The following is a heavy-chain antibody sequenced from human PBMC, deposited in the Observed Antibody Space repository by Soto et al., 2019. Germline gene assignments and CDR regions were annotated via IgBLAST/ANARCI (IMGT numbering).Heavy chain of an antibody. CDR1: GFIFSSYT. D-gene: IGHD1-26*01. CDR3: ARAPSGSYPEFDY. CDR2: ITYDGSNQ. J-gene: IGHJ4*02. Sequence: GGSLRLSCAASGFIFSSYTMHWVRQAPGKGLEWVGVITYDGSNQYYADSVKGRFAISRDNSRNMLFLQMNSLRPDDTAVYYCARAPSGSYPEFDYWGQGTLVTVSS. V-gene: IGHV3-30*09.